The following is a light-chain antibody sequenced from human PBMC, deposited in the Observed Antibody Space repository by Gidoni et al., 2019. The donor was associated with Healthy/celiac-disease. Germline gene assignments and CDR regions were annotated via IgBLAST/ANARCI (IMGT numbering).Light chain of an antibody. J-gene: IGKJ4*01. Sequence: DIQMTQSPSSLSASVGDRVTITCRASQSISSYLNWDQQKPGKAPKLLIYAASSLQSGVPSMFSCSGAGADFTITISSLQPEDFATYYCQQSYSTLTFGGGTKVEIK. CDR2: AAS. CDR3: QQSYSTLT. V-gene: IGKV1-39*01. CDR1: QSISSY.